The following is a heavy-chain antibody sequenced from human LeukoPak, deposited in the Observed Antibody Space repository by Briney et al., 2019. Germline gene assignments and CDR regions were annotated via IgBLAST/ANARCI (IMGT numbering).Heavy chain of an antibody. D-gene: IGHD1-1*01. J-gene: IGHJ4*02. CDR3: ARLDYNFGTN. CDR2: IYYSGAT. V-gene: IGHV4-39*01. Sequence: WVRQAPGKGLEWIGNIYYSGATYYNPSLKSRVTISIDTSKNQFSLRLSSVTAADTALYYCARLDYNFGTNWGQGALVTVSP.